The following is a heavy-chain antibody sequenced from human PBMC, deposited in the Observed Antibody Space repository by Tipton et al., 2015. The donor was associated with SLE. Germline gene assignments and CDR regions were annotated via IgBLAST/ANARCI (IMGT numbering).Heavy chain of an antibody. V-gene: IGHV3-23*01. Sequence: GSLRLSCAASGFTISNYAINWVRQAPGKGLDCVSGISDSSRDDTYYAESVKGRFTISRDTSKNTVYLQMNSLRDEDTAVYYCAKHKDFWGQGTLVTVSS. CDR1: GFTISNYA. D-gene: IGHD3-3*01. CDR2: ISDSSRDDT. CDR3: AKHKDF. J-gene: IGHJ4*02.